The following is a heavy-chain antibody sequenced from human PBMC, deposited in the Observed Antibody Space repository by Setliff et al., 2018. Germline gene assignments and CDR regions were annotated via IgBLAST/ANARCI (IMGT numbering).Heavy chain of an antibody. V-gene: IGHV4-39*01. D-gene: IGHD2-15*01. CDR1: DDSFTSSRYY. CDR3: VRPGGTTVVARHFDY. J-gene: IGHJ4*01. Sequence: SETLSLTCTVSDDSFTSSRYYWGWIRQAPGSGLEWIGSISYSGTPYYNASVESRVTISIDTSRNQFSVELRSVTVADTATYYCVRPGGTTVVARHFDYWGAGILVTVSS. CDR2: ISYSGTP.